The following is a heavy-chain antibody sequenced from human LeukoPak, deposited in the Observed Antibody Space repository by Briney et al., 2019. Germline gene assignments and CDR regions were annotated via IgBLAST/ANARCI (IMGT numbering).Heavy chain of an antibody. CDR2: IYSGGST. CDR3: ARNWFDP. V-gene: IGHV3-53*05. Sequence: GSLRLSCAASGFTVSSDYMSWVRQAPGKGLEWVSVIYSGGSTYYADSVKGRFTISRDKSKNTVYLQINSLRFEDTAMYYCARNWFDPWGQGTLVTVSS. CDR1: GFTVSSDY. J-gene: IGHJ5*02.